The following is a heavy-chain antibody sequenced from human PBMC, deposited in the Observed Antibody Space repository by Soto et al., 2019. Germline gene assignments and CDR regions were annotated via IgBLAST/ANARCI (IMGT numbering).Heavy chain of an antibody. CDR2: IYYSGST. Sequence: SETLSLTCTVSGGSISSSSYYWGWIRQPPGKGLEWIGSIYYSGSTYYNPSLKSRVTISVDTSKNQFSLKLSSVTAADTAVYYCARHANSRTVTNIFDYWGQGTLVTVSS. CDR3: ARHANSRTVTNIFDY. J-gene: IGHJ4*02. V-gene: IGHV4-39*01. D-gene: IGHD4-4*01. CDR1: GGSISSSSYY.